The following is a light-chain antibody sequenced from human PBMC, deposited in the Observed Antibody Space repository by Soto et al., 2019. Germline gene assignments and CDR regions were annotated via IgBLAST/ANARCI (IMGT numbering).Light chain of an antibody. Sequence: DVQMTQSPSSLSAFVGDRVTITCRASQGIAPYLAWFQQKPGKVPKLLIYATSTLQSGVPSRFSGSGSGTECTLTISSLQPEDIGTYYCQKYNSDPLSFGGGTKVEIK. V-gene: IGKV1-27*01. CDR3: QKYNSDPLS. CDR2: ATS. CDR1: QGIAPY. J-gene: IGKJ4*01.